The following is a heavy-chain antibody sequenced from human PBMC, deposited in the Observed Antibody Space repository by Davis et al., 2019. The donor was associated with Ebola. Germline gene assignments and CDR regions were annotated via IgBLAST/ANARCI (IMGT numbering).Heavy chain of an antibody. D-gene: IGHD3-3*01. J-gene: IGHJ6*02. CDR2: INHSGST. CDR1: GGSFSGYY. V-gene: IGHV4-34*01. Sequence: SQTLSLTCAVYGGSFSGYYWSWIRQPPGKGLEWIGEINHSGSTNYNPSLKSRVTISVDTSKNQFSLKLSSVTAADTAVYYCARGSKVLYDFWSGYYLDYYYGMDVWGQGTTVTVSS. CDR3: ARGSKVLYDFWSGYYLDYYYGMDV.